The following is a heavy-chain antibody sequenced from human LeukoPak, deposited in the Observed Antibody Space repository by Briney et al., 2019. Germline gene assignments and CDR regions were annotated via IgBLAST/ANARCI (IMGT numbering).Heavy chain of an antibody. Sequence: SETLSLTCTVSGYSISSGYYWGWIRQPPGKGLEWIGSIYYSGSTYYNPSLKSRVTISVDTSKNQFSLKLSSVTAADTAVYYCASSSAYYYDSSGYSSNWFDPWGQGTLVTVSS. V-gene: IGHV4-38-2*02. D-gene: IGHD3-22*01. CDR2: IYYSGST. CDR1: GYSISSGYY. J-gene: IGHJ5*02. CDR3: ASSSAYYYDSSGYSSNWFDP.